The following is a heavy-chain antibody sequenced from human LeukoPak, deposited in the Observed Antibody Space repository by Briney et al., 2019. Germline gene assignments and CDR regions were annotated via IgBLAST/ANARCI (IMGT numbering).Heavy chain of an antibody. CDR1: GYTFTSYG. CDR2: ISAYNGNT. CDR3: ARVTHSGSYYGYYYFDY. D-gene: IGHD1-26*01. V-gene: IGHV1-18*01. J-gene: IGHJ4*02. Sequence: ASVKVSCKASGYTFTSYGISWVRQAPGQGLEWMGWISAYNGNTNYAQKLQGRVTMTTDTSTSTAYMELRSLRSDDTAVYYCARVTHSGSYYGYYYFDYWGQGTLVTVSS.